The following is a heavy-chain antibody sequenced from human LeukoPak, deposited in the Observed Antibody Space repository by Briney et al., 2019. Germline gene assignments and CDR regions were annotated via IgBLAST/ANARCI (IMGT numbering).Heavy chain of an antibody. CDR3: ASGRGPVTFVY. CDR2: INHSGST. D-gene: IGHD4-17*01. Sequence: SETLSLTCAVYGGSFSGYYWSWIRQPPGKGLEWIGEINHSGSTNYNPSLKSRVTISVDTSKNQFSLKLSSVTAADTAAYYCASGRGPVTFVYWGQGTLVTVSS. CDR1: GGSFSGYY. J-gene: IGHJ4*02. V-gene: IGHV4-34*01.